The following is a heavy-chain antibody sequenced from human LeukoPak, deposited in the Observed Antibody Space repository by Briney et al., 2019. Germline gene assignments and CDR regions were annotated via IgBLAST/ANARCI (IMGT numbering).Heavy chain of an antibody. V-gene: IGHV1-69*05. CDR3: ARGSYCSSTSCYGSSAFDI. D-gene: IGHD2-2*01. CDR1: GGTFSSYA. J-gene: IGHJ3*02. Sequence: EASVKVSCKASGGTFSSYAISWVRQAPGQGLEWMGGIIPIFGTANYAQKFQGRVTITTDESTSTAYMELSSLRSEDTAVYYCARGSYCSSTSCYGSSAFDIWGQGTMVTVSS. CDR2: IIPIFGTA.